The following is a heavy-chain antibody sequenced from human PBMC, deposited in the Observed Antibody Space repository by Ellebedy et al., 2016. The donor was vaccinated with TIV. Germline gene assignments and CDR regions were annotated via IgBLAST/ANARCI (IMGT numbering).Heavy chain of an antibody. J-gene: IGHJ4*02. Sequence: SETLSLTXTVSGGSFRGYYRAWIRQSPGKGLEWIGYINYNGSAIYSPSLQSRVTIPVDTSKNQFSLNLNSVTAADTSVYYCARKGSGSYAYLDYWGEGTLVTVSS. CDR2: INYNGSA. D-gene: IGHD1-26*01. V-gene: IGHV4-59*01. CDR1: GGSFRGYY. CDR3: ARKGSGSYAYLDY.